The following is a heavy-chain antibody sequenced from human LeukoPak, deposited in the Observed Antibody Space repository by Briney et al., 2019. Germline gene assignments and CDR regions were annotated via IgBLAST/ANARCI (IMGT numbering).Heavy chain of an antibody. CDR2: ITNDGSST. J-gene: IGHJ4*02. CDR3: ARDNARDPYFDY. D-gene: IGHD2-21*02. CDR1: GLTFSGHW. V-gene: IGHV3-74*01. Sequence: GGSLRLSCAASGLTFSGHWMHWVRQAPGKGLVWVSRITNDGSSTTYADSVKGRFTISRDNAKNMLYLQVNSLRAEDTAVYYCARDNARDPYFDYWGQGTLVTVSS.